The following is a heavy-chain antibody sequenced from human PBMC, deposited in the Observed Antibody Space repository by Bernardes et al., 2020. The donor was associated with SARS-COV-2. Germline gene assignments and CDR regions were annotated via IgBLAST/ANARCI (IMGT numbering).Heavy chain of an antibody. CDR2: ISAIGGST. CDR3: SKNAKYSSSSMEV. CDR1: GFTFSQNA. J-gene: IGHJ6*02. Sequence: GGSLRLSCVASGFTFSQNAMTWVRQVPGKGLEWVSAISAIGGSTYYAESVKGRVTISRDNSRNTVYLEMSSLRADDTAVYYCSKNAKYSSSSMEVWGQGTTVTVSS. D-gene: IGHD6-6*01. V-gene: IGHV3-23*01.